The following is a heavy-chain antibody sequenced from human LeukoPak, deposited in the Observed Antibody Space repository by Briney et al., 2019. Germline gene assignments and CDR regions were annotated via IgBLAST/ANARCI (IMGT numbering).Heavy chain of an antibody. V-gene: IGHV5-51*01. D-gene: IGHD6-13*01. Sequence: GESLKISCKASGHDFNDYWIGWVRQMPGKGPEWMGIIHPADSDTVYSPAFSGQVTISTDRSTSTAYLQWSSLEASDTAIYYCARHEIGGDRSSWYISWGQGTLVTVSS. CDR1: GHDFNDYW. J-gene: IGHJ1*01. CDR3: ARHEIGGDRSSWYIS. CDR2: IHPADSDT.